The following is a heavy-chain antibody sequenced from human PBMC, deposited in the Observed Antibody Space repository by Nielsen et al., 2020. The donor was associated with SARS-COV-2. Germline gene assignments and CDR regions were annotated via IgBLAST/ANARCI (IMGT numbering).Heavy chain of an antibody. D-gene: IGHD1-20*01. CDR3: ASDRITGTSYFDL. CDR1: GFTFSSYG. Sequence: GGSLRLSCAASGFTFSSYGMHWVRQAPGKGLEWVAVIWYDGSNKYYADSVKGRFTISRDNSKNTLYLQMNSLRAEDTAVYYCASDRITGTSYFDLWGRGTLVTVSS. V-gene: IGHV3-33*01. J-gene: IGHJ2*01. CDR2: IWYDGSNK.